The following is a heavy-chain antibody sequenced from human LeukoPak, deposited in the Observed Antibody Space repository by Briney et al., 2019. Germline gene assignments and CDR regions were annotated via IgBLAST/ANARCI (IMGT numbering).Heavy chain of an antibody. V-gene: IGHV3-48*03. Sequence: PGGSLRLSCAASGFTFSSYEMNWVRQAPGKGLEWVSYISSSGSTIYYADSVKGRFTISRDNAKNSLYLQMNSLRAEDTAVYYCARVLYNYDSSGYSRDYWGQGTLVTVSS. CDR3: ARVLYNYDSSGYSRDY. J-gene: IGHJ4*02. CDR1: GFTFSSYE. D-gene: IGHD3-22*01. CDR2: ISSSGSTI.